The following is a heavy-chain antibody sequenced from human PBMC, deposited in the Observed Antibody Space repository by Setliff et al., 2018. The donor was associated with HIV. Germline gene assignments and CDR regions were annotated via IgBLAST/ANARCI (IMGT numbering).Heavy chain of an antibody. V-gene: IGHV3-7*03. D-gene: IGHD1-26*01. CDR2: IRQDGSEK. CDR3: ARCAAGPYCRNSFDF. Sequence: GGSLRLSCAASGFTFSHAWMSWVRQAPGKGLEWVANIRQDGSEKYYVDSVKGRFTISRDNAGNSLDLELNYLNDEDTAVYYCARCAAGPYCRNSFDFWGRGTLVTVSS. J-gene: IGHJ4*02. CDR1: GFTFSHAW.